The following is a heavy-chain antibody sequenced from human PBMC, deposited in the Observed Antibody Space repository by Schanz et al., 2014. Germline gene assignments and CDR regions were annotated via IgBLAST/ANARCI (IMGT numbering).Heavy chain of an antibody. J-gene: IGHJ4*02. Sequence: EVQLLESGGGLVQPGGSLRLSCAASGFTFSSYAMTWVRQAPGMGLEWVSGISGSGASTYYADSVRARFTISRDSAENSLYLQMNSLRAEDTAVYYCVRDSFFAFDYWGQGTLVTVSS. V-gene: IGHV3-23*01. D-gene: IGHD3-3*01. CDR2: ISGSGAST. CDR3: VRDSFFAFDY. CDR1: GFTFSSYA.